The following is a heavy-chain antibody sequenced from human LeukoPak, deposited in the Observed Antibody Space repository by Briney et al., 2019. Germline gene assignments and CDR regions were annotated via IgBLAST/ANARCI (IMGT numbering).Heavy chain of an antibody. J-gene: IGHJ3*02. Sequence: SVKVSCKASGYTFTSYAISWVRQAPGHGLEWMGRIIPILGIANYAQKFQGRVTITADKSTSTAYMELSSLRSEDTAVYYCARGEQTAMENAFDIWGQGTMVTVFS. CDR1: GYTFTSYA. CDR3: ARGEQTAMENAFDI. D-gene: IGHD5-18*01. V-gene: IGHV1-69*04. CDR2: IIPILGIA.